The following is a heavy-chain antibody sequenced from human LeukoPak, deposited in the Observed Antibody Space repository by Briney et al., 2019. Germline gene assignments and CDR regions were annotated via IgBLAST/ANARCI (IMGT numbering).Heavy chain of an antibody. CDR2: INPSSGGT. Sequence: ASVKVSCKASGYTFTGYYMHWVRQAPGQGLEWMGWINPSSGGTNYAQKFQGRVTMTRDTSISTAYMELSRLRSDDTAVYYCARDRSSGTPDAFDIWGQGTMVTVSS. CDR3: ARDRSSGTPDAFDI. J-gene: IGHJ3*02. D-gene: IGHD6-19*01. CDR1: GYTFTGYY. V-gene: IGHV1-2*02.